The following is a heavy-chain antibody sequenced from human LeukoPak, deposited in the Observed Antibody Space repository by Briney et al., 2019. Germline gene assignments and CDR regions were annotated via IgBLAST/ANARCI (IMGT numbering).Heavy chain of an antibody. CDR2: IYYSGST. D-gene: IGHD6-25*01. J-gene: IGHJ4*02. CDR3: ARGLAAAAKTALPYFDY. CDR1: GGSISSGGYY. V-gene: IGHV4-31*03. Sequence: SETLSLTCTVSGGSISSGGYYWSWIRQHPGKGLEWIGYIYYSGSTYYNPSLKSRVTISVDRSKNQFSLKLSSVTAADTAVYYCARGLAAAAKTALPYFDYWGQGTLVTVSS.